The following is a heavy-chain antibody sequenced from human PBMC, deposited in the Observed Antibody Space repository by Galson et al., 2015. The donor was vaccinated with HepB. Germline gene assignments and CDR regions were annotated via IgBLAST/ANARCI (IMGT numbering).Heavy chain of an antibody. CDR1: GGTFSSYA. J-gene: IGHJ3*02. V-gene: IGHV1-69*13. D-gene: IGHD3-3*01. CDR2: IIPIFGTA. CDR3: ARGQTIFGPARRKGAVAFDI. Sequence: SVKVSCKASGGTFSSYAISWVRQAPGQGLEWMGGIIPIFGTANYAQKFQGRVTITADESTSTAYMELSSLRSEDTAVYYCARGQTIFGPARRKGAVAFDIWGQGTMVTVSS.